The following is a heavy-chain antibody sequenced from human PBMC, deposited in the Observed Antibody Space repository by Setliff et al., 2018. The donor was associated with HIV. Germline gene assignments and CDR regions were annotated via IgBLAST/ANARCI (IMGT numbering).Heavy chain of an antibody. Sequence: PGGSLRLSCAASGFTFSRYWMSWVRQAPGKGLEWVANIKQDGSEKYYVDSVRGRFTISRDNAKDSLYLQMNSLRAEDTAVYYCARDTGWGGDYADAFDIWGQGTMVTVSS. CDR1: GFTFSRYW. D-gene: IGHD4-17*01. V-gene: IGHV3-7*01. CDR3: ARDTGWGGDYADAFDI. J-gene: IGHJ3*02. CDR2: IKQDGSEK.